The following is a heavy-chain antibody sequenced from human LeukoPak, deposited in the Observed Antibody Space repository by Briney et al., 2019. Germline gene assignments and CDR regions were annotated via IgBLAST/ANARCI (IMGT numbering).Heavy chain of an antibody. Sequence: GGSLRPSCAASGFTFSSHAMSWVRQAPGKGLEWVSAISDVGGTTFYADSVKGRFAISRDNSKNTLFLQMNSLRAEDTALYYCAKRPSSSTTGSASAFDIWGQGTMVTVSS. D-gene: IGHD2-2*01. J-gene: IGHJ3*02. CDR3: AKRPSSSTTGSASAFDI. V-gene: IGHV3-23*01. CDR2: ISDVGGTT. CDR1: GFTFSSHA.